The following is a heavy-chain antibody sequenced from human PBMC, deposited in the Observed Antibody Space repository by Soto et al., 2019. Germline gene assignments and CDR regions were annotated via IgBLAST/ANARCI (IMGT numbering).Heavy chain of an antibody. V-gene: IGHV4-39*01. CDR2: IYYSGST. J-gene: IGHJ4*02. CDR3: ARHWDYGDYVTPPISF. CDR1: GGSISSSSYY. Sequence: QLQLQESGPGLVKPSETLSLTCTVSGGSISSSSYYWGWIRQPPGKGLEWIGSIYYSGSTYYNPSLKSRVTISVDTSKNQFSLKLSSVTAADTAVYYCARHWDYGDYVTPPISFWGQGTLVTVSS. D-gene: IGHD4-17*01.